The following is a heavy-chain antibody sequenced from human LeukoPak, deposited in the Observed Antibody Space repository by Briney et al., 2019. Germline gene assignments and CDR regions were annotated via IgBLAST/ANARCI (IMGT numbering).Heavy chain of an antibody. V-gene: IGHV3-53*01. J-gene: IGHJ4*02. D-gene: IGHD2-15*01. CDR2: IYSGGST. CDR3: GKTTVGYSSGQKPAWPVDY. CDR1: GFTVSSNY. Sequence: PGGSLRLSCAASGFTVSSNYMSWVRQAPGKGLEWVSVIYSGGSTYYADSVKGRFTISRDNSRNTVYLQINSLRAEDTAVYYCGKTTVGYSSGQKPAWPVDYWGQGTLVTVSS.